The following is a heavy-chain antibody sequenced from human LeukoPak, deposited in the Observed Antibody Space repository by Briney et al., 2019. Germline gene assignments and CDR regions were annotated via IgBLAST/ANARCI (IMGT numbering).Heavy chain of an antibody. D-gene: IGHD1-26*01. CDR1: GFTFSSYS. J-gene: IGHJ4*02. CDR3: ASGSQYRSKEVGAMLSFDY. CDR2: ISSSRGYI. Sequence: GGSLRLSCAASGFTFSSYSMNWVRQPPGKGLERVSSISSSRGYIYYANPLKGRFTTSRDNAKNSQYLQMNSLRAEDTAVYYCASGSQYRSKEVGAMLSFDYWGQGTLVTVSS. V-gene: IGHV3-21*01.